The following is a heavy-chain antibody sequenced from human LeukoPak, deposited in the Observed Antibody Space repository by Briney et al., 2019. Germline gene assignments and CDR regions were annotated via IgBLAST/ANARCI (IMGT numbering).Heavy chain of an antibody. CDR3: ARDLAGQVATGKGAFDI. J-gene: IGHJ3*02. D-gene: IGHD5-12*01. CDR2: IKQDGSEQ. Sequence: GGSLRLSYVDSGFTFSSYWMSWVRQAPGKGLEWVANIKQDGSEQYYVDSVKGRFTISRDNAKNSLYLQMNSLRAEDTAVYYCARDLAGQVATGKGAFDIWGQGAMVTVSS. V-gene: IGHV3-7*01. CDR1: GFTFSSYW.